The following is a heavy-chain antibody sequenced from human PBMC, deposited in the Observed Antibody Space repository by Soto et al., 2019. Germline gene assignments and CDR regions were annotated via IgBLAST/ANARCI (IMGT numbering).Heavy chain of an antibody. CDR1: GDTFSGYP. CDR3: AMDGGFGELKY. J-gene: IGHJ4*02. V-gene: IGHV1-69*18. CDR2: IIPVFGTT. D-gene: IGHD3-10*01. Sequence: QVPLVQSGAELKKPGSSVKVSCKASGDTFSGYPINWVRQAPGEGLEWMGRIIPVFGTTNDAQRFEGRVTFTADESTTTAYMELRGLLSEDTAVYYCAMDGGFGELKYWGPGTLVTVSS.